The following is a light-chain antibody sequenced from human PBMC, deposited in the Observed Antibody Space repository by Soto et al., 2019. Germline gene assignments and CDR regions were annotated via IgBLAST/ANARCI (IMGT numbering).Light chain of an antibody. Sequence: EIVLTQSPGTLSLSPGERATLSCRASQSVSSGYLAWYQQKPGQAPRLLMYGASSRATGIPDRFSGSGSGTDFTLTISRLEPEDSAVYYCQQYGSSPPYTFGQGTKLEIK. CDR3: QQYGSSPPYT. CDR2: GAS. V-gene: IGKV3-20*01. CDR1: QSVSSGY. J-gene: IGKJ2*01.